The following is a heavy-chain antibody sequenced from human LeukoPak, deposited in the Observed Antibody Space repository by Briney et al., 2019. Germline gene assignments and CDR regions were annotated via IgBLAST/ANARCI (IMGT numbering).Heavy chain of an antibody. J-gene: IGHJ3*02. CDR3: ARDRDRMVGAPFGAFDI. Sequence: SETLSLTCTVSGYSISSGHYWVCIRQPPGKALEWIGSMYHSGSTYYNPPLKSRVTISEDTSKNQFSLKLRSVTAADTAVYYCARDRDRMVGAPFGAFDIWGQGTMVTVSS. CDR1: GYSISSGHY. CDR2: MYHSGST. V-gene: IGHV4-38-2*02. D-gene: IGHD1-26*01.